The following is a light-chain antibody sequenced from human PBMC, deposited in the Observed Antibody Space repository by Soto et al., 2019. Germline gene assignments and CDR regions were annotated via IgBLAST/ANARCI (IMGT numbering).Light chain of an antibody. V-gene: IGLV1-44*01. CDR3: AAWDDSLNAL. J-gene: IGLJ1*01. CDR2: LND. CDR1: FSNIGDNA. Sequence: QSVLTQPPSLSATPGQRVNISCSGSFSNIGDNAVNWYQQLPGAAPKLLIYLNDQRPSGVPDRFSGSKSGTSACLAISGLQAEDEADYYCAAWDDSLNALFGTGTKLTVL.